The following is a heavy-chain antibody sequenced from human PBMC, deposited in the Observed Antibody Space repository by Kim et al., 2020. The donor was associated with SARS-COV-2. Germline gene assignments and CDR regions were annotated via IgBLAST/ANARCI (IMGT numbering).Heavy chain of an antibody. CDR3: AADGTFDWLSAYTFDI. V-gene: IGHV1-58*01. D-gene: IGHD3-9*01. CDR1: GFTFTGSA. CDR2: IAVGSGNT. J-gene: IGHJ3*02. Sequence: SVKVSCKTSGFTFTGSAVQWVRQARGQRLEWIGWIAVGSGNTNYAQKFLDRVTITRDMSTSTTYMELSSLTSEDTAVYYCAADGTFDWLSAYTFDIWGQGTLVTVSS.